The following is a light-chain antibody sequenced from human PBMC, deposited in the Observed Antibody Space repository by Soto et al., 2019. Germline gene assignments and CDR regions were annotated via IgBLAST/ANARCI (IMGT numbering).Light chain of an antibody. J-gene: IGLJ1*01. CDR1: SSDVGGYNY. CDR3: SSYAVSYTFLYV. CDR2: DVS. Sequence: QSALTQPRSVSGSPGQSVTISCTGTSSDVGGYNYVSWYQQHPGKAPKLMIYDVSKRPSGVPDRFSGSKSGNTASLTISGLQAEDEADYYCSSYAVSYTFLYVFGTGTKLTVL. V-gene: IGLV2-11*01.